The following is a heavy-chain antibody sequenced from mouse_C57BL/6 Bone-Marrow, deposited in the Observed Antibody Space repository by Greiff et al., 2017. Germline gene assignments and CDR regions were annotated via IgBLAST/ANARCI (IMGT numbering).Heavy chain of an antibody. CDR3: ARRHAMDY. Sequence: QVQLQQPGAELVRPGTSVKLSCKASGYTFTSYWMHWVKQRPGQGLEWIGVIDPSDSYTNYNQKFKGKATLTVDTSSSTAYMQLSSLTSDDSAVYYCARRHAMDYWGQGTSVTVAS. V-gene: IGHV1-59*01. CDR2: IDPSDSYT. J-gene: IGHJ4*01. CDR1: GYTFTSYW.